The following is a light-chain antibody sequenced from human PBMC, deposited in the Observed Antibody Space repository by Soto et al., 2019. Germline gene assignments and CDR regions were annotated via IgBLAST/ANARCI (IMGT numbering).Light chain of an antibody. CDR3: QQYNSYPYT. J-gene: IGKJ2*01. CDR1: QSFNTW. Sequence: DVQMTQSPSSLSPSVGDRVTITCRASQSFNTWLAWYQQKPGKAPKLLIYKTSILESGVPSRFSGSGSRTEFTLTISSLQPEDSATYYCQQYNSYPYTFGQGTKLEIK. CDR2: KTS. V-gene: IGKV1-5*03.